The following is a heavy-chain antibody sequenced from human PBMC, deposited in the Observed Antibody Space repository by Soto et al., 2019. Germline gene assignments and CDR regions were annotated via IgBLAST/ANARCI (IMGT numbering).Heavy chain of an antibody. CDR1: GGTFSSYA. D-gene: IGHD6-13*01. V-gene: IGHV1-69*14. Sequence: QVQLVQSGAEVKNPGSSVKVSCKASGGTFSSYAISWVRQAPGQGLEWMGGIITGFGTANYGQKFQGTATITADKPPSTAYMELSSLRSEDTAVDYCARDSGSCIYYCGMDVWGQGTTVTVSS. CDR3: ARDSGSCIYYCGMDV. CDR2: IITGFGTA. J-gene: IGHJ6*02.